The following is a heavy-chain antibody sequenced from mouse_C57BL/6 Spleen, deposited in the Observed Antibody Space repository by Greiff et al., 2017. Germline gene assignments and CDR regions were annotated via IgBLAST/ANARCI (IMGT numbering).Heavy chain of an antibody. J-gene: IGHJ2*01. V-gene: IGHV1-50*01. CDR1: GYTFTSYW. CDR2: IDPSDSYT. CDR3: ARRRVYFDY. Sequence: QVQLQQSGAELVKPGASVKLSCKASGYTFTSYWMQWVKQRPGQGLEWIGEIDPSDSYTNYNQKFKGKANLTVDTSSSTAYMQLSSLTSEDSAVYYCARRRVYFDYWGQGTTLTVSS.